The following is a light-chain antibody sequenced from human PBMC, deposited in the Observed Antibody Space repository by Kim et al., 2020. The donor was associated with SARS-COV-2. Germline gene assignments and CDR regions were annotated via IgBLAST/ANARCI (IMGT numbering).Light chain of an antibody. J-gene: IGLJ2*01. CDR1: SSNIGSNS. Sequence: ELTQPPSASGTPGQRVTISCSGSSSNIGSNSVSWYQQLPGTAPKLLIYSSNQRPSGVPDRFSGSKSGTSASLAISGLQSEDEADFYCATWDDSLTGEVFGGGTQLTVL. CDR3: ATWDDSLTGEV. CDR2: SSN. V-gene: IGLV1-44*01.